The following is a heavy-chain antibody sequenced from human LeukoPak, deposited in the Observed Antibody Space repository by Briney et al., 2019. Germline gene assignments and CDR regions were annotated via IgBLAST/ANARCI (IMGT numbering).Heavy chain of an antibody. CDR3: ARIPNTYCGGDCDY. D-gene: IGHD2-21*02. V-gene: IGHV1-2*02. J-gene: IGHJ4*02. Sequence: ASVEVSCKASGYTFTGYYMHWVRQAPGQGLEWMGWINPNSGGTNYAQKFQGRVTMTRDTSISTAYTELSRLRSDDTAVYYCARIPNTYCGGDCDYWGQGTLVTVSS. CDR1: GYTFTGYY. CDR2: INPNSGGT.